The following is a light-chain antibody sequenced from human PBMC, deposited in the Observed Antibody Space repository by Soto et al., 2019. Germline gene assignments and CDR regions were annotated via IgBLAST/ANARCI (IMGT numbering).Light chain of an antibody. V-gene: IGKV3-20*01. Sequence: IVLTQSPATLSLSPGEIATLSFRASQSVGSYLAWYQQKPGQAPRLLIHGASSRATGIPDRFSGSGSGTDFTLTISRLEPEDFAVYYCQQYGSSPQVTFGQGTRLEIK. CDR2: GAS. J-gene: IGKJ5*01. CDR3: QQYGSSPQVT. CDR1: QSVGSY.